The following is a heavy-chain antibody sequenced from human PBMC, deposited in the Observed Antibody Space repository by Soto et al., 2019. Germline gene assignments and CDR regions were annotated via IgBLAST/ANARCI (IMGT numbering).Heavy chain of an antibody. CDR1: GGSISSYY. CDR2: IYYSGST. D-gene: IGHD4-17*01. J-gene: IGHJ4*02. CDR3: ARRLRWTTENYFDY. Sequence: AETLSLTCTVSGGSISSYYWSWIRQPPGKGLEWIGYIYYSGSTNYNPSLKSRVTISVDTSKNQFSLKLSSVTAADTAVYYCARRLRWTTENYFDYWGQGTLVTVSS. V-gene: IGHV4-59*01.